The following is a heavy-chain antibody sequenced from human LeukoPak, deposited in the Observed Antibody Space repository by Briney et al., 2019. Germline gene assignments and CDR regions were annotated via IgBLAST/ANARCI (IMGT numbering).Heavy chain of an antibody. CDR2: ISSSGSYT. J-gene: IGHJ4*02. CDR1: GSTFSDYY. CDR3: ARDRTYYDYVWGSYPHDY. V-gene: IGHV3-11*06. Sequence: GGSLRLSCAASGSTFSDYYMSWIRQAPGKGLEWVSYISSSGSYTNYADSVKGRFTISRDNPKNSLYLQMNSLRAEDTAVYYCARDRTYYDYVWGSYPHDYWGQGTLVTVSS. D-gene: IGHD3-16*02.